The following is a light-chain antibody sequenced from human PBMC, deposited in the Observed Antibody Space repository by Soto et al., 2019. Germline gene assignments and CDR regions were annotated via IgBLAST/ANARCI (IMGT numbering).Light chain of an antibody. CDR2: GAS. Sequence: EIVLTQSPGTLSLSPGERVSLSCRASQSVTSSYLAWYQQKPGQAPRLLIYGASSRATGVPDRFRGSGSGTDFTLTINRLEAEDSAVYYCQQYGGSPMYTFGQGTKLEIK. CDR1: QSVTSSY. V-gene: IGKV3-20*01. CDR3: QQYGGSPMYT. J-gene: IGKJ2*01.